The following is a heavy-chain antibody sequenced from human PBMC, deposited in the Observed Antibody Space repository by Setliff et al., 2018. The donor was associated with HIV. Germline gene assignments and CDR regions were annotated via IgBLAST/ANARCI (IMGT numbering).Heavy chain of an antibody. V-gene: IGHV4-39*02. Sequence: SQTLSLTCSVSGDSMSSGSYFWGWIRQTPGEGLEWIGNIYYAGFAYYNPSLKSRVTISLDTSKTHFYLNLTSVTDADTAVYFCAREGRGDPAVATTRIDYWGQGKLVTVSS. CDR1: GDSMSSGSYF. CDR2: IYYAGFA. CDR3: AREGRGDPAVATTRIDY. D-gene: IGHD1-1*01. J-gene: IGHJ4*02.